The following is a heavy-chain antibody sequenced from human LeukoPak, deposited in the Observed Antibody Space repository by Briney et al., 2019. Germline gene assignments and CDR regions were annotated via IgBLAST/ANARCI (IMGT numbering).Heavy chain of an antibody. CDR1: GFTFSSYG. V-gene: IGHV3-21*01. CDR2: ISSSSSYI. Sequence: PGRSLRLSCAASGFTFSSYGMHWVRQAPGKGLEWVSSISSSSSYIYYADSVKGRFTISRDNAKNSLYLQMNSLRAEDTAVYYCARGAGAANWFDPWGQGTLVTVSS. CDR3: ARGAGAANWFDP. D-gene: IGHD4/OR15-4a*01. J-gene: IGHJ5*02.